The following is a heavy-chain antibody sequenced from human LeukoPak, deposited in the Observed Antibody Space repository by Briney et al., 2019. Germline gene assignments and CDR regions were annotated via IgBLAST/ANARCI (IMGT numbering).Heavy chain of an antibody. D-gene: IGHD3-22*01. J-gene: IGHJ4*02. Sequence: GGSLRLSCAASGFTFSSYGMHWVRQAPGKGLEWVAVIWYDGSNKYYADSVKGRFTISRDNSKNTLYLQMNSLRAEDTAVYYCAVDSSGYSRYDYWGRGTLVTVSS. CDR3: AVDSSGYSRYDY. V-gene: IGHV3-33*01. CDR2: IWYDGSNK. CDR1: GFTFSSYG.